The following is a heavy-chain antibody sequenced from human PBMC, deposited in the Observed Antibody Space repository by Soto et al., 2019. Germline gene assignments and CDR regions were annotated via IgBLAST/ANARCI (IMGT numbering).Heavy chain of an antibody. V-gene: IGHV1-18*01. D-gene: IGHD6-13*01. CDR1: GYTFTSYG. Sequence: QVQLVQSGAEVKKPGASVKVSCKASGYTFTSYGISWVRQAPGQGLEWMGWISAYNGNTNYAQKPQGRVTMTTDTSTSTAYMELRSLRSDDTAVYYCARDSIDKYSSSWADYWRQGTLVTVSS. CDR3: ARDSIDKYSSSWADY. CDR2: ISAYNGNT. J-gene: IGHJ4*02.